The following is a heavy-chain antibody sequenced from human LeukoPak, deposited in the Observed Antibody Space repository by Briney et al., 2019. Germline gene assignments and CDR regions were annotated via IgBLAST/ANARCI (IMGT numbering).Heavy chain of an antibody. CDR3: ARGRTSRYGSGSYYWDY. J-gene: IGHJ4*02. CDR2: INHGGST. Sequence: SETLSLTCAVYGGSFGDYYWSWIGQPPGKGPEWIGEINHGGSTNYNPSLESRVTMSLDTSKNQFSLKLSSVTAADTAVYYCARGRTSRYGSGSYYWDYWGQGTLVTVSS. CDR1: GGSFGDYY. D-gene: IGHD3-10*01. V-gene: IGHV4-34*01.